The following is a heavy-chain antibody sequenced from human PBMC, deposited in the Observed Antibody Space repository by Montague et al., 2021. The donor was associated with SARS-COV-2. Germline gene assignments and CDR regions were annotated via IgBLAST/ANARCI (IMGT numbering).Heavy chain of an antibody. CDR2: IYSSGST. Sequence: TLSLTCTVSGGSINSGSYNWSWIRQPAGKGLEWIGRIYSSGSTNYNPSLKSRVTISVDTSKNQFSLKVTSVTAADTAVYFCARDLGIMDVWGKGTTVTVSS. CDR3: ARDLGIMDV. J-gene: IGHJ6*03. V-gene: IGHV4-61*02. D-gene: IGHD7-27*01. CDR1: GGSINSGSYN.